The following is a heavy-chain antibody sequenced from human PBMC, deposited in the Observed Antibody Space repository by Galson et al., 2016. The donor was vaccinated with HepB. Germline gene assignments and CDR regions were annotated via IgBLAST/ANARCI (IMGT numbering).Heavy chain of an antibody. CDR1: GFTFSAYD. Sequence: SLRLFCAASGFTFSAYDMHWVRQATGQGLEWVSLIGTEGNTYYAGSVTGRLTISRGNAENSLYLQMNSLRAGDTAVYYCARVYYDRSIQDHYGMDVWGLGTTVTVSS. D-gene: IGHD3-22*01. V-gene: IGHV3-13*01. CDR2: IGTEGNT. J-gene: IGHJ6*02. CDR3: ARVYYDRSIQDHYGMDV.